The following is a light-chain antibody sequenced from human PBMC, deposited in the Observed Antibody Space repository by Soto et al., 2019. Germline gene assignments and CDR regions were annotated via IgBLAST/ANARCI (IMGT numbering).Light chain of an antibody. CDR2: AAS. Sequence: PSTLSASVGDRVTITCRASQGIRSALGWYQQKPGKVPKLLIYAASTLQSGVPSRFSGSGSGTDFTLTISSLQPEDFATYYCLLDFSYFWAFGQGTKVDIK. CDR3: LLDFSYFWA. J-gene: IGKJ1*01. CDR1: QGIRSA. V-gene: IGKV1-6*01.